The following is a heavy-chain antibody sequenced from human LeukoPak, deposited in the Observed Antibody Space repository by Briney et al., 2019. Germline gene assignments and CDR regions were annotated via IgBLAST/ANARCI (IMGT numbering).Heavy chain of an antibody. CDR3: ARGTTYYDFWSGENYFDY. CDR2: IYTSGST. V-gene: IGHV4-4*07. CDR1: GGSISSYY. Sequence: SETLSLTCTVSGGSISSYYWSWIRQPAGKGLEWIGRIYTSGSTNYNPSLKSRVTMSVAPYKTQFSLKLSYVTAADTAVYYCARGTTYYDFWSGENYFDYWGQGTLVPVSS. J-gene: IGHJ4*02. D-gene: IGHD3-3*01.